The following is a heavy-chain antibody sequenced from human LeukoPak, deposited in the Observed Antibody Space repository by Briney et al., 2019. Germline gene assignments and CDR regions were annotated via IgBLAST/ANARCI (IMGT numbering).Heavy chain of an antibody. CDR1: GFTVSSNY. V-gene: IGHV3-53*01. CDR2: IYSGGST. Sequence: GGSLRLSCAASGFTVSSNYMSWVRQAPGKGLEWVSVIYSGGSTYYADSVKGRFTISRDNSKNTLYLQMNSLRAEDTAVYYCARSTLRRRAGAFDIWGQGTMVTVSS. J-gene: IGHJ3*02. CDR3: ARSTLRRRAGAFDI.